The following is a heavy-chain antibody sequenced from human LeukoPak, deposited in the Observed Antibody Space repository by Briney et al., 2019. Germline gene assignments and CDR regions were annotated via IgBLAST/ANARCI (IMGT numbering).Heavy chain of an antibody. CDR3: ARGTSLRDSDAFDI. V-gene: IGHV1-69*05. CDR1: GGTFSSYA. CDR2: IIPIFGTA. J-gene: IGHJ3*02. D-gene: IGHD1-14*01. Sequence: SVKVSCKASGGTFSSYAISWVRQAPGQGLEWMGGIIPIFGTANYAQKFQGRVTITTDESTSTAYMELSSLRSEDTAVYHCARGTSLRDSDAFDIWGQGTMVTVSS.